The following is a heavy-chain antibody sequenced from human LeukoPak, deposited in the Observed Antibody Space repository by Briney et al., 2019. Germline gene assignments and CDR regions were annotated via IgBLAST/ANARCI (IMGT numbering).Heavy chain of an antibody. CDR2: IYYSGST. CDR1: GGSISSGDYY. V-gene: IGHV4-30-4*01. D-gene: IGHD3-16*01. Sequence: PSETLSLTCTVSGGSISSGDYYWSWIRQPPGKGLEWIGYIYYSGSTYYNPSLKSRVTISVDTSKNQFSLKLSSVTAADTAVYYCARGPQARRYAITFGGGGSIYYFDYWGQGTLVTVSS. J-gene: IGHJ4*02. CDR3: ARGPQARRYAITFGGGGSIYYFDY.